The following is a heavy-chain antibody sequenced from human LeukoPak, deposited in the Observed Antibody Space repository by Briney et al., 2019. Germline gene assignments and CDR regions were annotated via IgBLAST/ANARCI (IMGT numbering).Heavy chain of an antibody. V-gene: IGHV1-46*01. CDR2: INPSGGST. D-gene: IGHD1-7*01. CDR3: ARVELNYGMDV. CDR1: GYTFTSYF. Sequence: GASVTVSCKASGYTFTSYFMHWVRQAPGQGLEGMGIINPSGGSTSYAQKFQGRVTMTRATSTSTVYMELSSLRSEDTAVYYCARVELNYGMDVWGQGTTVTVSS. J-gene: IGHJ6*02.